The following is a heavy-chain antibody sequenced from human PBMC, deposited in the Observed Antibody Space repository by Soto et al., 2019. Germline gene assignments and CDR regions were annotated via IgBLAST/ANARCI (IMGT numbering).Heavy chain of an antibody. Sequence: PAGSLRLSCAASGFTFGGYYMSWFRQSPGKGLEWVGFIRSKHYGGTTEYAASVKGRFTISRDDYKRIAYLQMNSTKTEDTAVYYCTKAEKAILRASFVAAFDIWGQGTRVTVSS. V-gene: IGHV3-49*03. CDR1: GFTFGGYY. J-gene: IGHJ3*02. CDR3: TKAEKAILRASFVAAFDI. D-gene: IGHD5-18*01. CDR2: IRSKHYGGTT.